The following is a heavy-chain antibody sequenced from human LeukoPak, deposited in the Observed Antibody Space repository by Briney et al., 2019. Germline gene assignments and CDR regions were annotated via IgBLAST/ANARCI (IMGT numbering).Heavy chain of an antibody. J-gene: IGHJ4*02. CDR3: ARRLRVGSTILAEGYFDY. Sequence: GESLKISCKGSGYSFTTYWIGWVRQMPGKGLEWMGIIYPGDSDTRYSPSFQGQVTISADKSISTAYLQWSSLKASDTAVYYCARRLRVGSTILAEGYFDYWGQGTLVTVSS. CDR1: GYSFTTYW. V-gene: IGHV5-51*01. D-gene: IGHD1-26*01. CDR2: IYPGDSDT.